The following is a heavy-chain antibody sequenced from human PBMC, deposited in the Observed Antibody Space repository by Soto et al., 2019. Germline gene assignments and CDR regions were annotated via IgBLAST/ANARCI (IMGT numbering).Heavy chain of an antibody. CDR1: GFTFSDYY. D-gene: IGHD2-21*02. Sequence: GGSLRLSCAASGFTFSDYYMSWIRQAPGKGLEWVSYISSSSSYTNYADSVKGRFTISRDNAKNSPYLQMNSLTASDTAMYYCARPKQPYFGRDSYYVLGYWYFDLWGRGTPVTVSS. J-gene: IGHJ2*01. CDR2: ISSSSSYT. V-gene: IGHV3-11*03. CDR3: ARPKQPYFGRDSYYVLGYWYFDL.